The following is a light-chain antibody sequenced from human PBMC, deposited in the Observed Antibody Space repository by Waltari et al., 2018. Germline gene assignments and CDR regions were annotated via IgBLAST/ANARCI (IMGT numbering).Light chain of an antibody. CDR3: QQRSNWPLT. Sequence: EIVLTPSPATLSLSPGERATLSCRASHSVSRYLAWYQQRPGQAPRLLIYDASNRATGIPARFSGSGSETDFTLTISSLEPEDFAVYFCQQRSNWPLTFGGGTKVEIK. CDR2: DAS. V-gene: IGKV3-11*01. CDR1: HSVSRY. J-gene: IGKJ4*01.